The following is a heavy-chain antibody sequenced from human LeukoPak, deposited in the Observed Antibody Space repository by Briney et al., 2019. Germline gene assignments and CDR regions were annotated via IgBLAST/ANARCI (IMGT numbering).Heavy chain of an antibody. CDR3: ARCRGYYDSSGYYGDDAFDI. CDR1: GGSISSYY. Sequence: PSETLSLTCTVSGGSISSYYWSWIRQPPGKGLEWIGYIYYSGSTNYNPSLKSRVTISVDTSKNQFSLKLSSVTAADTAVYYCARCRGYYDSSGYYGDDAFDIWGQGTMVTVSS. V-gene: IGHV4-59*01. J-gene: IGHJ3*02. CDR2: IYYSGST. D-gene: IGHD3-22*01.